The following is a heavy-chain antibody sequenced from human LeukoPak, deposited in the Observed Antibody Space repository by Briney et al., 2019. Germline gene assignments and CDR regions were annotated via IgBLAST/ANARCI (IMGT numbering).Heavy chain of an antibody. CDR2: IKPDGSST. D-gene: IGHD3-3*01. J-gene: IGHJ3*02. CDR1: GFTFSSFW. V-gene: IGHV3-74*01. Sequence: PGGSLRLSCAASGFTFSSFWMYWVRQVPGEGLVWVSRIKPDGSSTSYADSVKGRFTISRDNSKNTLYLQMNSLRAEDTAVYYCAKSRDGYYDFWSGIDAFDIWGQGTMVTVSS. CDR3: AKSRDGYYDFWSGIDAFDI.